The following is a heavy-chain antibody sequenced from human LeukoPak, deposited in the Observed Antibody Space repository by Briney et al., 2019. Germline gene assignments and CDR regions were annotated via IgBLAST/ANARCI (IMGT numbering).Heavy chain of an antibody. V-gene: IGHV4-4*07. J-gene: IGHJ4*02. CDR3: ARGSYGHIDH. D-gene: IGHD3-16*01. CDR2: FYISENT. Sequence: SETLSLTCTVSGGSITSYYWMWIRQPAGKGLEWIGRFYISENTKQYRPSLQTRVTVSPDTSKNQFSLKLNSLTAADTAVYYCARGSYGHIDHWGQGILVTVSS. CDR1: GGSITSYY.